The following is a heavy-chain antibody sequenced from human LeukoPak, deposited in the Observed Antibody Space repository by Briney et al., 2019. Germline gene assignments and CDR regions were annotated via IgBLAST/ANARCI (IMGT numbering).Heavy chain of an antibody. Sequence: PGGSLRLSCAASGFTFSSYSMNWVHQAPGKGLEWVSSISSSSSYIYYADSVKGRFTISRDNAKNSLYLQMNSLRAEDTAVYYCATPAHYGGNSIPVDYWGQGTLVTVSS. V-gene: IGHV3-21*01. J-gene: IGHJ4*02. D-gene: IGHD4-23*01. CDR2: ISSSSSYI. CDR1: GFTFSSYS. CDR3: ATPAHYGGNSIPVDY.